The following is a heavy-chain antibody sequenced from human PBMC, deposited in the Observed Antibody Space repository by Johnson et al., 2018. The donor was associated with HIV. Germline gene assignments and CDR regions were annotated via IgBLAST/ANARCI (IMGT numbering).Heavy chain of an antibody. CDR1: GFTFSNAW. Sequence: VQLVESGGGLVKPGGSLRLSCAASGFTFSNAWMSWVRQAPGKGLEWVGRIKSKTDGGTTDYAAPVKGRFTISRDDSKNTLYLQMKSLKTEDTDVYYCTTEPSGGSPVDAFDIWCQGTMVTVSS. V-gene: IGHV3-15*01. J-gene: IGHJ3*02. CDR2: IKSKTDGGTT. CDR3: TTEPSGGSPVDAFDI. D-gene: IGHD2-15*01.